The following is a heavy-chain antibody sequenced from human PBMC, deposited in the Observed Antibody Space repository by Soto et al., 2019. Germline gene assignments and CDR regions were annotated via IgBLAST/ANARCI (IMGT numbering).Heavy chain of an antibody. J-gene: IGHJ4*02. CDR1: GASISSAGYS. CDR2: SYYSGST. V-gene: IGHV4-31*03. CDR3: AREPLT. Sequence: SETLSLTCTVSGASISSAGYSWNWIRQRPGKGVEWMGYSYYSGSTCYSPSLKSRVTISVDTSKNQLSLKLSSVTAEDTAVYYCAREPLTWGQGTLVTVSS.